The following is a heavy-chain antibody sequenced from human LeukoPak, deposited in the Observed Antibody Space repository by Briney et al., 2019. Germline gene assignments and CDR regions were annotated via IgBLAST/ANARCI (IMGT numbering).Heavy chain of an antibody. CDR3: AREVMGYDSSGYFPLCDY. D-gene: IGHD3-22*01. V-gene: IGHV4-61*02. J-gene: IGHJ4*02. CDR1: GDSISSGSYY. CDR2: IYTSGST. Sequence: SETLSLTCTVSGDSISSGSYYWSWIRQPAGKGLEWIGRIYTSGSTNYNPSLKSRITISVDTSKNQFSLKLSSVTAADTAVYYCAREVMGYDSSGYFPLCDYWGQGTLVTVSS.